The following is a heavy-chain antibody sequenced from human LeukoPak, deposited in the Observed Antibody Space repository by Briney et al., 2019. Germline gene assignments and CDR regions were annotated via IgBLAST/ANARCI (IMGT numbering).Heavy chain of an antibody. Sequence: PGGTLRLSCAASGFTFSRNGMTWVRQAPGKGLEWVSAISGSGGSTYYADSVKGRFTISRDNSKNTLYLQMNSLRAEDTAVYYCAKAHSSGWGYYYYMDVWGKGTTVTVSS. CDR2: ISGSGGST. CDR1: GFTFSRNG. J-gene: IGHJ6*03. V-gene: IGHV3-23*01. CDR3: AKAHSSGWGYYYYMDV. D-gene: IGHD6-19*01.